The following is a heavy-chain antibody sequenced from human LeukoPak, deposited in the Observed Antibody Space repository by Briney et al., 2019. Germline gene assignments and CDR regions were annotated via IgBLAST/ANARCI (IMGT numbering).Heavy chain of an antibody. CDR1: GYTFTSYG. D-gene: IGHD6-13*01. Sequence: ASVKVSCKASGYTFTSYGISWVRQAPGQGLEWMGWINAYNGNTNYAQKLQGRVTMTTDTSTSTAYMELRSLRSDDTAVYYCARVGIAAAATFYMDVWGKGTTVTVSS. CDR3: ARVGIAAAATFYMDV. CDR2: INAYNGNT. J-gene: IGHJ6*03. V-gene: IGHV1-18*01.